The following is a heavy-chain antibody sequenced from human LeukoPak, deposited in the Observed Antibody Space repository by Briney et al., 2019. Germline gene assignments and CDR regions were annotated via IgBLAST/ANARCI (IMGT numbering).Heavy chain of an antibody. CDR3: AREFLGIAVPKKRNAFDI. CDR2: INPSGGST. D-gene: IGHD6-19*01. V-gene: IGHV1-46*01. CDR1: GYTFTSYY. J-gene: IGHJ3*02. Sequence: ASVKVSCKASGYTFTSYYMHWVQQAPGQGLEWMGIINPSGGSTSYAQKFQGRVTMTRDTSTSTVYMELSSLRSEDTAVYYCAREFLGIAVPKKRNAFDIWGQGTMVTVSS.